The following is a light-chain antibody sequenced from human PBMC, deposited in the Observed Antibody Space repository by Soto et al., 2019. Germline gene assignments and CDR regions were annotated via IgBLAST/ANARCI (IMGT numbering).Light chain of an antibody. CDR1: RGDVGGYNY. V-gene: IGLV2-14*03. J-gene: IGLJ1*01. Sequence: QSALTQPASVSGSPGQSITISCSGTRGDVGGYNYVYWHQHHPGKAPKLLIYDVTNRPSGVSNRFSATKSGNTASLTISGLQPEDEADYYCSSYTGRSTYVFGTGTKLTVL. CDR2: DVT. CDR3: SSYTGRSTYV.